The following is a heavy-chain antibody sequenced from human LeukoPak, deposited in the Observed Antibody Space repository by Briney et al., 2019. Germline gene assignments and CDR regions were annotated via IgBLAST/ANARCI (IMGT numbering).Heavy chain of an antibody. CDR2: IIPIFGTA. CDR3: ARDSRSTPPAIAAAGKRDYYYYMDV. CDR1: GYTFTGYY. V-gene: IGHV1-69*05. Sequence: ASVKVSCKASGYTFTGYYMHWVRQAPGQGLEWMGGIIPIFGTANYAQKFQGRVTITTDESTSTAYMELSSLRSEDTAVYYCARDSRSTPPAIAAAGKRDYYYYMDVWGKGTTVTVSS. D-gene: IGHD6-13*01. J-gene: IGHJ6*03.